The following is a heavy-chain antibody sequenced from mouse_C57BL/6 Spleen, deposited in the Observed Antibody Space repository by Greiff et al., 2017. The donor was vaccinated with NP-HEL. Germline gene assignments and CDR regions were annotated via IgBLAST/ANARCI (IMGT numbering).Heavy chain of an antibody. D-gene: IGHD1-1*01. V-gene: IGHV14-1*01. J-gene: IGHJ4*01. Sequence: EVQLQQSGAELVRPGASVKLSCTASGFNIKDYYMHWVKQRPEQGLEWIGRIDPEDGDTEYAPEFQGKATMTADTSSNTAYLQLSSLTSEDTAVYYCTGSSYPYYAMDYWGQGTSVTVSS. CDR1: GFNIKDYY. CDR2: IDPEDGDT. CDR3: TGSSYPYYAMDY.